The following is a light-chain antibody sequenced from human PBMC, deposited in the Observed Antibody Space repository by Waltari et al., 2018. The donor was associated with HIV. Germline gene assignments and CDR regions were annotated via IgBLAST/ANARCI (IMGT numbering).Light chain of an antibody. V-gene: IGLV1-47*01. Sequence: QSVLTQPPSASGTPGQRVTISCSGSSSNIGSNYVYWYQQLPGTAPKLLIQRNNQRPSGVPARFSGSKSGTSASLAISGLRSEDEADYYCAAWDDSLSGYVVFGGGTKLTVL. CDR3: AAWDDSLSGYVV. J-gene: IGLJ2*01. CDR2: RNN. CDR1: SSNIGSNY.